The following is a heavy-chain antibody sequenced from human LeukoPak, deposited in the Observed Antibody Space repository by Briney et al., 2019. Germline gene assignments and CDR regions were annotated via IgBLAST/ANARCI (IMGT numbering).Heavy chain of an antibody. CDR3: ARWEASLMDAFDI. Sequence: GGSLRLSCAASGFTFSTHSINWVRQAPGKGLEWVSYISSNSGTIYYADSVKGRFTISRDNAKNSLFLQMNSLRAEDTAVYYCARWEASLMDAFDIWGQGTMVTVSS. J-gene: IGHJ3*02. V-gene: IGHV3-48*01. CDR2: ISSNSGTI. D-gene: IGHD2-2*01. CDR1: GFTFSTHS.